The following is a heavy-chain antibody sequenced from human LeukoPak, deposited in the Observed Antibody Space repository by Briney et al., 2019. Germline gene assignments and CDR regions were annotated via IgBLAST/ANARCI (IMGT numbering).Heavy chain of an antibody. D-gene: IGHD4-23*01. CDR1: GFTFSSYA. CDR2: ISGSGGST. V-gene: IGHV3-23*01. Sequence: PGGSLRLSCAASGFTFSSYAMSWVRQAPGKGLEWVSAISGSGGSTYYADSVKGRFTISRDNSKNTLYLQMGTLRPDDMAVYYCARGYSGKNPFDYWGQGTLVTVSS. CDR3: ARGYSGKNPFDY. J-gene: IGHJ4*02.